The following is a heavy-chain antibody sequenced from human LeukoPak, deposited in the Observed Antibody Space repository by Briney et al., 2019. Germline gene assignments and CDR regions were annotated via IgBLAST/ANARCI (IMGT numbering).Heavy chain of an antibody. V-gene: IGHV7-4-1*02. CDR1: GYTFSTYP. Sequence: ASVKVSCKASGYTFSTYPMNWVRQAPGQGLEWMGWINTNTGSPTYAQGLTGRFVFSLGTSVSTAFLQINSLKAEDTALYYCVRGIDTTGYFNYWGQGTLVTVSS. J-gene: IGHJ4*02. CDR2: INTNTGSP. D-gene: IGHD3-22*01. CDR3: VRGIDTTGYFNY.